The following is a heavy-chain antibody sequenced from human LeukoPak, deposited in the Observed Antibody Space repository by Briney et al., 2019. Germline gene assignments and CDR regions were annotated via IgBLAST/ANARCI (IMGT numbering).Heavy chain of an antibody. CDR1: GFTFSSYA. V-gene: IGHV3-64*04. Sequence: GGSLRLSCSASGFTFSSYAMHWVRQAPGKGLEYVSAISSNGGSTYYADSVKGRFTISRDNSKNTLYLQMNSLRAEDTAVYYCAKERREQSRDNYFDYWGQGTLVTVPS. CDR2: ISSNGGST. D-gene: IGHD1-1*01. J-gene: IGHJ4*02. CDR3: AKERREQSRDNYFDY.